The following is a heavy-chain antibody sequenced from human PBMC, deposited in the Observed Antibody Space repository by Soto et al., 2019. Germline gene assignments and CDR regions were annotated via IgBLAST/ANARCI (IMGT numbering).Heavy chain of an antibody. V-gene: IGHV1-18*04. Sequence: QVQLVQSGPEVKKPGASVRVSCMTSGYAFTSYGVNWVRQAPGQGLEWMGWIAPHSGRTTYLPKFQGRVTITADAATNTAYKELGSLSSDDTGIYFCARAATGSYHSAYWGQGTVVTVSS. CDR2: IAPHSGRT. D-gene: IGHD3-10*01. CDR1: GYAFTSYG. J-gene: IGHJ4*02. CDR3: ARAATGSYHSAY.